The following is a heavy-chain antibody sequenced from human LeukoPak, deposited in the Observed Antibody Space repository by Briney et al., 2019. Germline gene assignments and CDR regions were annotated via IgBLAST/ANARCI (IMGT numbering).Heavy chain of an antibody. CDR1: GFAFRNYG. CDR3: AKEKGDGLPFDY. D-gene: IGHD5-24*01. J-gene: IGHJ4*02. Sequence: GGSLRLSCSASGFAFRNYGMAWVRQAPGKGLDFVSAVNAKGDVTFYADSVKGRFTMSRDNSKITLYLQMNSLRAEDTAVYYCAKEKGDGLPFDYWGQGTLIT. CDR2: VNAKGDVT. V-gene: IGHV3-23*01.